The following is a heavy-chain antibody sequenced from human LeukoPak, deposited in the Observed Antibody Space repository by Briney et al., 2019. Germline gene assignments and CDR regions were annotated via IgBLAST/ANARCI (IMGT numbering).Heavy chain of an antibody. CDR1: GGTFSSYA. Sequence: SVKVSCKASGGTFSSYAISWVRQAPGQGPEWMGGIIPIFGTANYAQKFQGRVTITADESTSTAYMELSSLRSEDTAVYYCARDLAYCGGDCYSDWFDPWGQGTLVTVSS. D-gene: IGHD2-21*02. CDR2: IIPIFGTA. V-gene: IGHV1-69*13. J-gene: IGHJ5*02. CDR3: ARDLAYCGGDCYSDWFDP.